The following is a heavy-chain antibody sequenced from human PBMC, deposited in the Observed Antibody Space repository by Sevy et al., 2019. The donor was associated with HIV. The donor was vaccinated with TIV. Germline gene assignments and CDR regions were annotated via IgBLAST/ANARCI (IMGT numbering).Heavy chain of an antibody. J-gene: IGHJ5*02. CDR1: GFTFSSYA. D-gene: IGHD2-15*01. Sequence: GGSLRLSCAASGFTFSSYAMSWVRQAPGNGLEWVSAISGSGGSTYYADSVKGRFTISRDNSKNTLYLQMNSLRAEDTAVYYCAKDGPLGYCSGGSCGGNWFDPLGQGTLVTVSS. CDR2: ISGSGGST. V-gene: IGHV3-23*01. CDR3: AKDGPLGYCSGGSCGGNWFDP.